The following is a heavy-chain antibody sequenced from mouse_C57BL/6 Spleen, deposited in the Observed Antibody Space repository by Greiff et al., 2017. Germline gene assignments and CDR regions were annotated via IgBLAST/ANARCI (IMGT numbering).Heavy chain of an antibody. CDR1: GYTFTSYW. CDR2: IDPSDSYT. J-gene: IGHJ2*01. D-gene: IGHD2-1*01. Sequence: QVQLQQPGAELVMPGASVKLSCKASGYTFTSYWMHWVKQRPGQGLEWIGEIDPSDSYTNYNQKFKGKSTLTVDKSSSTAYMQLSSLTSEDSAVYYCARSAYGNLDYWGQGTTLTVSS. V-gene: IGHV1-69*01. CDR3: ARSAYGNLDY.